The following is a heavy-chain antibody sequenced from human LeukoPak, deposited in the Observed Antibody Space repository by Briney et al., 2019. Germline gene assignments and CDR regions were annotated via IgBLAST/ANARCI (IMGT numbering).Heavy chain of an antibody. D-gene: IGHD1-1*01. CDR2: LNTDGSTE. CDR1: GFTFSIYG. J-gene: IGHJ4*02. Sequence: GGSLRLSCAVSGFTFSIYGMHCVPDPPGKGLVCVSRLNTDGSTENYADSFRGGFTISRDIPENTLYVQKNGMRSEQRPMYYCATWNDKGYWGQGTLVTVSS. V-gene: IGHV3-74*01. CDR3: ATWNDKGY.